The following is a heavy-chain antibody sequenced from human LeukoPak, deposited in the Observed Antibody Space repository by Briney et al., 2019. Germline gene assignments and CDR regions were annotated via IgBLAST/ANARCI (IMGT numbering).Heavy chain of an antibody. V-gene: IGHV3-53*04. CDR2: IYSGGST. Sequence: HPGGSLRLSCAASGFTVSSNYMSWVRQAPGKGLEWVSVIYSGGSTYYADSVKGRFTISRRNSKNTLYLQMNSLRAEDAAVYYCAGQYSSSNYYYGMDVWGQGTTVTVSS. D-gene: IGHD6-6*01. J-gene: IGHJ6*02. CDR3: AGQYSSSNYYYGMDV. CDR1: GFTVSSNY.